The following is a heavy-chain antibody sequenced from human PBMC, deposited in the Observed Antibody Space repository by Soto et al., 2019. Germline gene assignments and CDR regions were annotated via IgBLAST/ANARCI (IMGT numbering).Heavy chain of an antibody. Sequence: SETLSLTCTVSGGSISSYYWSWIRQPPGKGLEWIGYIYYSGSTNYNPSLKSRVTISVDTSKNQFSLKLSSVTAADTAVYYCAREGPDILTGYYPRYFDYWGQGTLVTVSS. V-gene: IGHV4-59*01. CDR3: AREGPDILTGYYPRYFDY. D-gene: IGHD3-9*01. CDR1: GGSISSYY. J-gene: IGHJ4*02. CDR2: IYYSGST.